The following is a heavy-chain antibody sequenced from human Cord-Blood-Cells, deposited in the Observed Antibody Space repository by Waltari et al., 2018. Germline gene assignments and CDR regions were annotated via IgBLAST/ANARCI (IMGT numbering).Heavy chain of an antibody. V-gene: IGHV4-34*01. J-gene: IGHJ4*02. Sequence: QVQLQQWGAGLLKPSETLSLTCAFYGGSFSGYYWSWIRQPPGKGLEWIGEINHSGSPNYNPSLKSRGTISVDTSKNQFSLKLSSVTAADTAVYYCARGRDYGDYYWGQGTLVTVSS. CDR3: ARGRDYGDYY. CDR2: INHSGSP. D-gene: IGHD4-17*01. CDR1: GGSFSGYY.